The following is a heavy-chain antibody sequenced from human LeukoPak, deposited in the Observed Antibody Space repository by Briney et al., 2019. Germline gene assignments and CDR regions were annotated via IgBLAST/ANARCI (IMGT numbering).Heavy chain of an antibody. J-gene: IGHJ4*02. CDR3: AKDFGRNLGGPGY. D-gene: IGHD1-14*01. CDR2: ISGNGGRT. V-gene: IGHV3-23*01. CDR1: GFTFSTYT. Sequence: GGSLRLSCAASGFTFSTYTMAWGRRAPGGGLEGGSGISGNGGRTYYADSVKGRFAISRDDSKSTLYLQMNSLRGEDTAVYYCAKDFGRNLGGPGYWGRGTLVIVSS.